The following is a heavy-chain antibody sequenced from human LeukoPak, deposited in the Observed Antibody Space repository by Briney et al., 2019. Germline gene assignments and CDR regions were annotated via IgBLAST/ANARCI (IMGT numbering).Heavy chain of an antibody. D-gene: IGHD3-3*01. J-gene: IGHJ4*02. CDR3: ARERGHDFWSGYYQDY. CDR1: GFTFSSYW. Sequence: GGSLRLSCAASGFTFSSYWMHWVRQAPGKGLVWVSRINTDGSSTSYADSVKGRFTISRDNAKNTLYLQMNSLRAEDTAVYYCARERGHDFWSGYYQDYWGQGTLVTVSS. V-gene: IGHV3-74*01. CDR2: INTDGSST.